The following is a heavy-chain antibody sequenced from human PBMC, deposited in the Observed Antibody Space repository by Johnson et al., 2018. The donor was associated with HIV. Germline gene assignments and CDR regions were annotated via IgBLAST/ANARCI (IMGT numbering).Heavy chain of an antibody. D-gene: IGHD5/OR15-5a*01. V-gene: IGHV3-73*01. J-gene: IGHJ3*02. Sequence: VQLVESGGGVVQPGRSLKLSCAASGFTFSGPAMHWVRQASGKGLEWVGRIRSKANSYATASAASVKGRFTISRDDSKNTAYLQMNSLKTEETAVYYCTTVSVSLWNAFDSWGQGTMVTVSS. CDR3: TTVSVSLWNAFDS. CDR1: GFTFSGPA. CDR2: IRSKANSYAT.